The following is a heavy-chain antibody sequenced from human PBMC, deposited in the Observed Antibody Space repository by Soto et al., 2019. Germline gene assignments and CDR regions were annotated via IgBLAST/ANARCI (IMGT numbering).Heavy chain of an antibody. CDR3: ARGGGYRFEY. J-gene: IGHJ4*01. V-gene: IGHV4-4*02. D-gene: IGHD3-10*01. CDR2: IFHSGTT. CDR1: GASVSDNYW. Sequence: QLQLQESGPGLVKPSGTLSLTCDVSGASVSDNYWWTWVRQPPGKGLEWIGEIFHSGTTNYNSSLKNRVTISTDKSNNQFSLNLNSVTAADTAVYYCARGGGYRFEYWGHGALVTVSS.